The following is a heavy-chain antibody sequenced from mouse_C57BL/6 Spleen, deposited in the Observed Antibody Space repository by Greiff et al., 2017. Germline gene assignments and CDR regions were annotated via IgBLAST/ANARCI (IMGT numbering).Heavy chain of an antibody. Sequence: QVQLQQPGAELVKPGASVKLSCKASGYTFTSYWMHWVKQRPGQGLEWIGMIHPNSGSTNYNEKFKSKATLTVDKSSSTAYMQLSSLTSEDSAVYYCARGNITTVVASPIDYWGQGTTLTVSS. CDR2: IHPNSGST. V-gene: IGHV1-64*01. J-gene: IGHJ2*01. CDR3: ARGNITTVVASPIDY. D-gene: IGHD1-1*01. CDR1: GYTFTSYW.